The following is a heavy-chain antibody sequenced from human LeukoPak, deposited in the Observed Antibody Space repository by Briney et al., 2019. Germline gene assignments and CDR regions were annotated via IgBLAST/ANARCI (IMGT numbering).Heavy chain of an antibody. J-gene: IGHJ4*02. CDR2: ISGSGGST. Sequence: GGSLRLSCAASRFIFGSYAMDWVRQAPGKGLEWVSGISGSGGSTYYADSVKGRFTISRDNSKNTLFLQMSSLRTDDTAVYYCSKRWDFWSGYNDFWGQGTLVTVSS. V-gene: IGHV3-23*01. D-gene: IGHD3-3*01. CDR3: SKRWDFWSGYNDF. CDR1: RFIFGSYA.